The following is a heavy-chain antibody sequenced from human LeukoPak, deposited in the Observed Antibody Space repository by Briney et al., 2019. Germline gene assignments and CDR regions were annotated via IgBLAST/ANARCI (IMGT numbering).Heavy chain of an antibody. CDR2: IYYSGST. Sequence: PSETLSLTCAVYGGSFSGYYWSWIRQPPGKGLEWIGYIYYSGSTNYNPSLKSRVTISVDTSKNQFSLKLSSVTAADTAVYYCARDLVYSSGWYGGYWYFDLWGRGTLVTVSS. CDR3: ARDLVYSSGWYGGYWYFDL. J-gene: IGHJ2*01. V-gene: IGHV4-59*01. D-gene: IGHD6-19*01. CDR1: GGSFSGYY.